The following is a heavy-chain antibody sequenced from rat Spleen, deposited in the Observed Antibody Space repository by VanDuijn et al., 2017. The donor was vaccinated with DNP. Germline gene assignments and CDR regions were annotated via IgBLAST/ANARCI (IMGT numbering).Heavy chain of an antibody. D-gene: IGHD1-7*01. Sequence: EVQLVESGGGLVQPGRSLKLSCAASGFTFSDYNMAWVRQAPTKGLEWVATIIYDGSSTYYGDSVKGRFTISRDNAKSTIYLQMDSLRSEDTATYYGATQYYGYPFDDWGQGVMVTVSS. CDR1: GFTFSDYN. CDR3: ATQYYGYPFDD. CDR2: IIYDGSST. J-gene: IGHJ2*01. V-gene: IGHV5-7*01.